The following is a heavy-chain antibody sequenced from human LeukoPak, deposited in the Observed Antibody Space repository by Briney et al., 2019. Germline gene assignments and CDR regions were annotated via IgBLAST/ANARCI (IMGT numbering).Heavy chain of an antibody. CDR1: GFTFSRYW. CDR2: IRQDGGET. CDR3: ARARGDYDSSGSLFVF. D-gene: IGHD3-16*01. J-gene: IGHJ4*02. Sequence: GGSLRLSCAASGFTFSRYWMSWVRQVPPKGLEWVANIRQDGGETYYVDSVKGRFTISRDNAKSSLYLQMNSLRAGDTAVYYCARARGDYDSSGSLFVFGGPGTLVTVSS. V-gene: IGHV3-7*03.